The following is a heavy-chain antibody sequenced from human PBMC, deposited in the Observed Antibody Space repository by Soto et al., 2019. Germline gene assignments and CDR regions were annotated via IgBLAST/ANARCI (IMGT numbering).Heavy chain of an antibody. CDR3: AFGVPAAIGLHWFDP. D-gene: IGHD2-2*02. V-gene: IGHV4-59*02. Sequence: SETLSLSCTVSGDSVRSYYWTWIRQPPGKELEWIGYIYHSGSTNYNPSLKSRVTISVDTSKNQFSLKLSSVTAADTAVYYCAFGVPAAIGLHWFDPWGKGTLVPVSS. CDR1: GDSVRSYY. J-gene: IGHJ5*02. CDR2: IYHSGST.